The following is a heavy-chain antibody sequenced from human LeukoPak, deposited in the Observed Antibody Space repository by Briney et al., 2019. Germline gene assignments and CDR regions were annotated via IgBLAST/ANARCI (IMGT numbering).Heavy chain of an antibody. CDR1: GDSINSGENY. CDR3: ARVQYCSGGSCHNLRLFDQ. D-gene: IGHD2-15*01. CDR2: IYHSGTT. Sequence: SETLSLTCTVSGDSINSGENYWSWNRQPPGKGLEWIGHIYHSGTTYYNPSVKSRMTISVDTSKNQFSLNLRSVTAVDTAVYYCARVQYCSGGSCHNLRLFDQWGQGTLVTVSS. J-gene: IGHJ4*02. V-gene: IGHV4-30-4*08.